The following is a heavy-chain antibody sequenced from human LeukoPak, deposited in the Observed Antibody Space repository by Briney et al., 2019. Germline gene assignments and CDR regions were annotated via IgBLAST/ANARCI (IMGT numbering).Heavy chain of an antibody. Sequence: GGSLRLSCAASGFTFSSYAMSWVRQAPGKGLEWVSAISGSGGSTYYADSVKGRFTISRDNSKNTLYLQMNSLRAEDTAVYYCVKDQSSGWGNYFDYWGQGTLVTVSS. D-gene: IGHD6-19*01. J-gene: IGHJ4*02. V-gene: IGHV3-23*01. CDR3: VKDQSSGWGNYFDY. CDR2: ISGSGGST. CDR1: GFTFSSYA.